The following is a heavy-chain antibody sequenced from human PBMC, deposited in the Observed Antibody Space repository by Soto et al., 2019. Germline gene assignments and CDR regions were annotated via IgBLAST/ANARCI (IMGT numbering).Heavy chain of an antibody. V-gene: IGHV1-69*01. Sequence: QVQLVQSGAEVKKPGSSVRVSCKASGGTFSSYAISWVRQAPGQGLEWMGGIIAIFGTENYAQTFQGRVTITADESTSTAYMELSSLRSEDTAVYYCARDRIAGSKYYYGMDVWGQGTTVTVSS. J-gene: IGHJ6*02. CDR1: GGTFSSYA. CDR2: IIAIFGTE. D-gene: IGHD6-13*01. CDR3: ARDRIAGSKYYYGMDV.